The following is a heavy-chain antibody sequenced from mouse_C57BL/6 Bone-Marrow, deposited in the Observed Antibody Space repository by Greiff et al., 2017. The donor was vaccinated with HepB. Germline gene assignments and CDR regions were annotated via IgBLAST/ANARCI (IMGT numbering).Heavy chain of an antibody. CDR1: GFTFSSYG. V-gene: IGHV5-6*02. J-gene: IGHJ2*01. CDR2: ISSGGSYT. D-gene: IGHD6-2*01. CDR3: ARPRRGVYYFDY. Sequence: DVMLVESGGDLVKPGGSLKLSCAASGFTFSSYGMSWVRQTPDKRLEWVATISSGGSYTYYPDSVKGRFTISRDNAKNTLYLQMSSLKSEDTAMYYCARPRRGVYYFDYWGEGTTLTVSS.